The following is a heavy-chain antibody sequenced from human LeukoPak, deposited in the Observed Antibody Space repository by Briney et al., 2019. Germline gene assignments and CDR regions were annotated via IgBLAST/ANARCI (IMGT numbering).Heavy chain of an antibody. CDR1: GGTISSGGYY. CDR2: IYYSGST. D-gene: IGHD3-10*01. CDR3: ARAMVRGVRLFDY. J-gene: IGHJ4*02. Sequence: PSETLSLTCTVSGGTISSGGYYWSWIRQHPGKGLEWIGYIYYSGSTYYNPSLKSRVTISVDTSKNQFSLKLSSVTAADTAVCYCARAMVRGVRLFDYWGQGTLVTVSS. V-gene: IGHV4-31*03.